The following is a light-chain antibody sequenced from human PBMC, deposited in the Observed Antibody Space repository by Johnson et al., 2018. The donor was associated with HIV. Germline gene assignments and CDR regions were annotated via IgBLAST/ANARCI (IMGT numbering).Light chain of an antibody. CDR3: GTWDSSLIVYV. J-gene: IGLJ1*01. CDR2: EDN. Sequence: QPVLTQPPSVSAAPGQKVTISCSGSSSNIGNNYVSWYQQLPGTAPTLLIYEDNKRPSGIPDRFSGSKSGASATLGITGLQTGVEADYYCGTWDSSLIVYVFGTGTKFTVL. CDR1: SSNIGNNY. V-gene: IGLV1-51*02.